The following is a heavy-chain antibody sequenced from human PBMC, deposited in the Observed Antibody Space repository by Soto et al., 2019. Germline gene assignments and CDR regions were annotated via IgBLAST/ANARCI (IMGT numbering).Heavy chain of an antibody. V-gene: IGHV4-34*02. CDR3: ARGYGSGSYWAY. Sequence: QVQLQQWGAGLLKPSETLSLTCAVYGGSFSGYYWSWVRQPPGKGLKWIGEIERGGSTNYTPSLKSRVAISVDTSKNQFSRKVNSMTAADTAVYYCARGYGSGSYWAYWGQGTLVTVSS. CDR2: IERGGST. D-gene: IGHD3-10*01. CDR1: GGSFSGYY. J-gene: IGHJ4*02.